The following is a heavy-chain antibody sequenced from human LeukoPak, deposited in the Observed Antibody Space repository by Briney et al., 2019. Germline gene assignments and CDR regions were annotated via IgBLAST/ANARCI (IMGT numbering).Heavy chain of an antibody. V-gene: IGHV4-61*02. J-gene: IGHJ3*02. D-gene: IGHD6-13*01. CDR2: IYTSGST. CDR1: GGSISSGSYY. Sequence: SETLSLTCTVSGGSISSGSYYWSRIRQPAGKGLEWIGRIYTSGSTNYNPSLKSRVTISVDTSKNQFSLKLSSVTAADTAVYYCARVGGAAAFRAFDIWGQGTMVTVSS. CDR3: ARVGGAAAFRAFDI.